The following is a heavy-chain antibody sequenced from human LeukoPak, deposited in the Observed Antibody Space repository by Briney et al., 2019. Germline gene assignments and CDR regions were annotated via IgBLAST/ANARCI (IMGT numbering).Heavy chain of an antibody. J-gene: IGHJ6*02. CDR2: ISGSGGST. V-gene: IGHV3-23*01. Sequence: PGGSLRLSCAASGFTFSSYAMSWVRQAPGKGLEWVSAISGSGGSTYYADSVKGRFTISRDNSKNTLYLQMNSLRAEDTAVYYCAKDGGSYCSGGSCYSSDYYGMDVWGQGTTVTVSS. D-gene: IGHD2-15*01. CDR1: GFTFSSYA. CDR3: AKDGGSYCSGGSCYSSDYYGMDV.